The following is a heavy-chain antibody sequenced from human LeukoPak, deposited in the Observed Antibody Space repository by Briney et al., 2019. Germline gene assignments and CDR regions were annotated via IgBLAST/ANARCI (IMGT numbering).Heavy chain of an antibody. J-gene: IGHJ4*02. CDR1: GFTFSSYW. Sequence: PGGSLRLSCAASGFTFSSYWMSWVRQAPGKGLEWVANIKQDGSEKYYVDSVKGRFTISRDNAKNSLYLQMNSLRAEDTAVYYCARDEAYYGSGVRTHFDYWGQGTLVTVSS. CDR3: ARDEAYYGSGVRTHFDY. CDR2: IKQDGSEK. V-gene: IGHV3-7*01. D-gene: IGHD3-10*01.